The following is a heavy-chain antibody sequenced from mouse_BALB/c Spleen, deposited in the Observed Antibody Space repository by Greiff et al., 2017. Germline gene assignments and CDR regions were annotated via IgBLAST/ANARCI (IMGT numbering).Heavy chain of an antibody. CDR3: ARDYGYPYWYFDV. V-gene: IGHV5-17*02. J-gene: IGHJ1*01. D-gene: IGHD1-2*01. CDR2: ISSGSSTI. CDR1: GFTFSSFG. Sequence: DVKLVESGGGLVQPGGSRKLSCAASGFTFSSFGMHWVRQAPEKGLEWVAYISSGSSTIYYADTVKGRFTISRDNPKNTLFLQMTSLRSEDTAMYYCARDYGYPYWYFDVWGAGTTVTVSS.